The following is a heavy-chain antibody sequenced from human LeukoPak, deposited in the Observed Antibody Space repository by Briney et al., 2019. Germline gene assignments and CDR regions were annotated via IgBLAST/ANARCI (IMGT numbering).Heavy chain of an antibody. CDR2: ISGSGGST. V-gene: IGHV3-23*01. CDR3: ARRGDGGRSFDY. D-gene: IGHD4-23*01. J-gene: IGHJ4*02. Sequence: GGSLRLSCAASGFTFSSYAMSWVRQAPGKGLEWVSAISGSGGSTYYADSVKGRFTISRDNSKNTLFLQMNSLRAEDTAVYYCARRGDGGRSFDYWGQGTLVTVSS. CDR1: GFTFSSYA.